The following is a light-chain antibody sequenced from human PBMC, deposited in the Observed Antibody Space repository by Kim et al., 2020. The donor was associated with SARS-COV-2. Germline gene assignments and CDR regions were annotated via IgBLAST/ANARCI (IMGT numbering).Light chain of an antibody. CDR1: QSISSY. CDR3: QQSYSTPPYT. Sequence: DIQMTQSPSSLSASVGDRVTITCRASQSISSYLNWYQQKPGKAPKLLIYAASSLQSGVQSRFSGSGSGTDFTLTISSLQPEDFATYYCQQSYSTPPYTFGQGTKLEI. V-gene: IGKV1-39*01. CDR2: AAS. J-gene: IGKJ2*01.